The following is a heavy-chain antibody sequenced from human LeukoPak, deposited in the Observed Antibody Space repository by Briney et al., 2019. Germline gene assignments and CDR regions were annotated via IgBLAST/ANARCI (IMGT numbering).Heavy chain of an antibody. CDR2: IYYSGST. V-gene: IGHV4-59*01. CDR1: GGSISCYY. Sequence: PSETLSLTCTVSGGSISCYYWSWIRQPPGKGLEWIGYIYYSGSTNYNPSLKSRVTISVDTSKNQFSLKLSSVTAADTAVYYCARDLKGYAFDIWGQGTMVTVSS. J-gene: IGHJ3*02. CDR3: ARDLKGYAFDI.